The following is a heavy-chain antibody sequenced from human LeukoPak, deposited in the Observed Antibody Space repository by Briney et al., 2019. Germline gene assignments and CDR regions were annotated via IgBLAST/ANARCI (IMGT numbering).Heavy chain of an antibody. CDR2: IYYSGST. D-gene: IGHD6-13*01. CDR1: GGSISSGGYY. Sequence: PSETLSLTCTVSGGSISSGGYYWSWIRQHPGKGLEWIGYIYYSGSTYYNPSLKSRVTISVDTSKNQFSLKPSSVTAADTAVYYCAISQDSSSWYNFQHWGQGTLVTVSS. J-gene: IGHJ1*01. V-gene: IGHV4-31*03. CDR3: AISQDSSSWYNFQH.